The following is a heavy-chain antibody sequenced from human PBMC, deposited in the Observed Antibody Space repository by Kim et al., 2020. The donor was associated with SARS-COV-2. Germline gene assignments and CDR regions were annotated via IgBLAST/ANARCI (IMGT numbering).Heavy chain of an antibody. CDR3: AREPDGYNLLNFDY. CDR1: GGTFSSYA. J-gene: IGHJ4*02. V-gene: IGHV1-69*04. CDR2: IIPILGIA. Sequence: SVKVSCKASGGTFSSYAISWVRQAPGQGLEWMGRIIPILGIANYAQKFQGRVTITADKSTSTAYMELSSLRSEDTAVYYCAREPDGYNLLNFDYWGQGTLVTVSS. D-gene: IGHD5-12*01.